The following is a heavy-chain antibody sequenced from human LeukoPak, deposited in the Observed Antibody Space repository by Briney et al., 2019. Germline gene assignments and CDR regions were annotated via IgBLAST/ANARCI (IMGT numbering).Heavy chain of an antibody. J-gene: IGHJ6*03. CDR2: INNDGSST. D-gene: IGHD2-2*01. CDR3: ARGDCSSTSCLTTYYYYYYMDV. Sequence: GGSLRLSCAASGFTFGSYWMHWVRQAPGKGLVWVSRINNDGSSTSYADSVKGRFTISRDNAKNTLYLQMNSLRAEDTAVYYCARGDCSSTSCLTTYYYYYYMDVWGKGTTVTISS. CDR1: GFTFGSYW. V-gene: IGHV3-74*01.